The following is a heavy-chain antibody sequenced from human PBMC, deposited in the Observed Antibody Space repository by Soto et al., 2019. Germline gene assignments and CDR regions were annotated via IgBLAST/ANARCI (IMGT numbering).Heavy chain of an antibody. CDR1: GYTFTSYG. J-gene: IGHJ4*02. D-gene: IGHD3-16*02. CDR3: ARDRHVWGSYRYDFDY. Sequence: QVQLVQSGAEVKKPGASVKVSCKASGYTFTSYGISWVRQAPGQGLEWMGWISAYNGNTNYAQKLQGRVTMTTDTXTXXAYMELRSLRSDDTAVYYCARDRHVWGSYRYDFDYWGQGTLVTVSS. CDR2: ISAYNGNT. V-gene: IGHV1-18*01.